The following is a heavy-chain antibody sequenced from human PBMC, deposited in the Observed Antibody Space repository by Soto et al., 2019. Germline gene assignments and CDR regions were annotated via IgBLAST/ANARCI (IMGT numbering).Heavy chain of an antibody. D-gene: IGHD2-15*01. J-gene: IGHJ6*02. CDR1: GFTFSSYA. CDR2: ISYDGSNK. Sequence: QVQLVESGGGVVQPGRSLRLSCAASGFTFSSYAMHWVRQAPGKGLEWVAVISYDGSNKYYADSVKGRFTISRDKSKNTRYLQMNSLRAEDTAVYYCARAGCDGGSCYTLVGLRYGMDVWGQGTTVTVSS. V-gene: IGHV3-30-3*01. CDR3: ARAGCDGGSCYTLVGLRYGMDV.